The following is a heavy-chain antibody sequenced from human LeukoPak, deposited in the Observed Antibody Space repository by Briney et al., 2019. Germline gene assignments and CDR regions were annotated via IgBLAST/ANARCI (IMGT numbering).Heavy chain of an antibody. Sequence: GGSLRLSCEVSGSTFSNYWMSWIRQVPGKGLEWLACIKGDGSERHYVDSVRGRFTVSRDSAKNSLYLQMNSLRAEDTAVYYCARGRYGSHDAFDIWGQGTMVTVSS. CDR2: IKGDGSER. J-gene: IGHJ3*02. V-gene: IGHV3-7*01. D-gene: IGHD3-16*01. CDR1: GSTFSNYW. CDR3: ARGRYGSHDAFDI.